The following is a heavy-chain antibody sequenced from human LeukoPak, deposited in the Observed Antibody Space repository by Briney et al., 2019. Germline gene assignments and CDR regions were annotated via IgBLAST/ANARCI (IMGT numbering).Heavy chain of an antibody. D-gene: IGHD1-26*01. CDR2: IHYTGRT. CDR1: GGSISGYY. J-gene: IGHJ4*02. CDR3: ARHKDGGSWPLDY. V-gene: IGHV4-59*08. Sequence: SEILSLTCTVSGGSISGYYWSWIRQPPGKTLEWIAHIHYTGRTTYNPSLQSRVTMSLDTSRNQFSLNLNSVSATDTAVYYCARHKDGGSWPLDYWGTGTLVTVSS.